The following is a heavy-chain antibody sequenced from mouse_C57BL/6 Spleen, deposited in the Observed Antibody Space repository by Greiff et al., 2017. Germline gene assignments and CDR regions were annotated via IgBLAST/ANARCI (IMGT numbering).Heavy chain of an antibody. D-gene: IGHD2-2*01. CDR1: GYTFTSYW. V-gene: IGHV1-61*01. Sequence: QVQLQQPGAELVRPGSSVKLSCKASGYTFTSYWMDWVKQRPGQGLEWIGNIYPSDSETHYNQKFKDKATLTVDKSSSTAYMPLSSLTSEDSAVYYCARRRIYYGYDEGLAYWGQGTLVTVSA. CDR2: IYPSDSET. J-gene: IGHJ3*01. CDR3: ARRRIYYGYDEGLAY.